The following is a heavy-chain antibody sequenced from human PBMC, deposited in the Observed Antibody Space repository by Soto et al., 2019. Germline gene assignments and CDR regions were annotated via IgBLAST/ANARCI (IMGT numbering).Heavy chain of an antibody. V-gene: IGHV4-59*01. D-gene: IGHD1-26*01. J-gene: IGHJ4*02. Sequence: TLSLTCAVSGGSIPGSCWSWIRQPPGKELEWIAYIYYSGSTNYIPSLKSRVTISVDTSKNQFSLKLTSVNAADTAVYFCAGGRWVQLPGYWGQGMLVTVCS. CDR1: GGSIPGSC. CDR2: IYYSGST. CDR3: AGGRWVQLPGY.